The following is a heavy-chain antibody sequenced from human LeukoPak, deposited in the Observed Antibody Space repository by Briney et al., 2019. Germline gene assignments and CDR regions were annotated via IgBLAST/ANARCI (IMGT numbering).Heavy chain of an antibody. J-gene: IGHJ1*01. D-gene: IGHD3/OR15-3a*01. CDR1: GFTFSSYA. V-gene: IGHV3-30-3*01. CDR3: ARGIVPGGTGYAEYFQH. CDR2: ISYDGSNK. Sequence: PGGSLRLSCAASGFTFSSYAMHWVRQAPGKGLEWVAVISYDGSNKYYADSVKGRFTISRDNSKNTLYLQMNSLRAEDTAVYYCARGIVPGGTGYAEYFQHWGQGTLVTVSS.